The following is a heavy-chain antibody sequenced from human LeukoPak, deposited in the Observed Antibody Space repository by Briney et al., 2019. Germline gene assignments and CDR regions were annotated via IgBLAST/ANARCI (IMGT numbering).Heavy chain of an antibody. V-gene: IGHV4-4*07. CDR1: GGSISSYY. Sequence: SETLSLTCTVSGGSISSYYWSWIRQPAGEGLEWIGRIYTSGSTNYNPSLKSRVTMSVDTSKNQFSLKLSSVTAADTAVYYCASATDAVAAAFDIWGQGTMVTVSS. CDR3: ASATDAVAAAFDI. D-gene: IGHD6-19*01. CDR2: IYTSGST. J-gene: IGHJ3*02.